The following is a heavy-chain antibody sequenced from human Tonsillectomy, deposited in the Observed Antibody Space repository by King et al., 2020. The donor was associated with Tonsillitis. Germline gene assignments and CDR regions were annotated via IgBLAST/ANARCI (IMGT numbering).Heavy chain of an antibody. D-gene: IGHD1-26*01. V-gene: IGHV3-21*01. CDR3: ARAIVGFTIYYNSGMYF. CDR1: GFTFSDYS. Sequence: VQLVESGGGLVKPGGSLRLSCAASGFTFSDYSMNWVRQAPGKGLEWVSSISSSSSYIYYADSVKGRFTISRENAKNSLYLQMNSLRAEDTAVYYYARAIVGFTIYYNSGMYFWGQGTTVTVSS. J-gene: IGHJ6*02. CDR2: ISSSSSYI.